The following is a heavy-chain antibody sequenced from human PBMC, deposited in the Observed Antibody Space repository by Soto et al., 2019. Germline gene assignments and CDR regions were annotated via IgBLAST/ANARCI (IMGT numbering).Heavy chain of an antibody. Sequence: EVKLLESGGGLVQPGGSLRLSCAASGFAFSSYAMTWVRQAPGRGLEWVSTISVNDDSAYYADSVKGRFTISRDNYRSTLYLQMTGLRVEDAAVYYCAKDLSPTAGRRFYFDSWGEGSLVTVSS. D-gene: IGHD6-13*01. V-gene: IGHV3-23*01. CDR2: ISVNDDSA. CDR1: GFAFSSYA. J-gene: IGHJ4*02. CDR3: AKDLSPTAGRRFYFDS.